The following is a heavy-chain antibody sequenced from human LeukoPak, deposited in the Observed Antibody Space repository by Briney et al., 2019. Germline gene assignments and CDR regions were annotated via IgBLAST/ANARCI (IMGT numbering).Heavy chain of an antibody. V-gene: IGHV4-4*07. CDR2: ISTSGST. CDR3: ARVNKKTDCRGGSCDYFDY. CDR1: GGSISSYY. D-gene: IGHD2-15*01. J-gene: IGHJ4*02. Sequence: SETLSLTCTVSGGSISSYYWSWIRQPAGKGLEWIGRISTSGSTNYNPSLKSRVTMSVDTSKNQFSLKLSSVTAADTAVYYCARVNKKTDCRGGSCDYFDYWGQGTLVTVSS.